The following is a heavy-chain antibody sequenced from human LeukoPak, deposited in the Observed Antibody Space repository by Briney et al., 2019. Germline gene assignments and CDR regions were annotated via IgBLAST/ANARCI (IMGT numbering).Heavy chain of an antibody. D-gene: IGHD3-9*01. V-gene: IGHV3-30*02. Sequence: GGSLRLSCAASGFTFSSYGMHWVRQAPGKGLEWVAFMRNYGSDKNYSDSVKGRFTISRDNSKNTLYLQMNSLKTEDSAVYYCAKDTYYDILTGDDYAFDIWGQGTMVTVSA. CDR2: MRNYGSDK. CDR3: AKDTYYDILTGDDYAFDI. CDR1: GFTFSSYG. J-gene: IGHJ3*02.